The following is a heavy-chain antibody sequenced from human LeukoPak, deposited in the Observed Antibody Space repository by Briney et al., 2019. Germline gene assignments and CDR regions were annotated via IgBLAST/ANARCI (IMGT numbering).Heavy chain of an antibody. CDR2: ISAYNGNT. CDR3: ARARGITIFGVVNNAKYNWFDP. Sequence: ASVKVSCKASGYTFTSYGISWVRQAPGQGLEWMGWISAYNGNTNYAQKLRGRVTMTTDTSTSTAYMELRSLRSDDTAVYYCARARGITIFGVVNNAKYNWFDPWGQGTLVTVSS. CDR1: GYTFTSYG. J-gene: IGHJ5*02. D-gene: IGHD3-3*01. V-gene: IGHV1-18*01.